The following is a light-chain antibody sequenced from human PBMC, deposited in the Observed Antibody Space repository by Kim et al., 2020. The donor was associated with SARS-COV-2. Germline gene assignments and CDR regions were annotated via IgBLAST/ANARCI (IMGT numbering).Light chain of an antibody. V-gene: IGLV1-40*01. CDR2: GNS. J-gene: IGLJ3*02. CDR1: SANTGAGYD. Sequence: VNIPYTGSSANTGAGYDVHWYQPRPGTAPKLLIYGNSNRPSGVPDRFSGSKSGTSASLAITGLQAEDEADYYCQSYDSSLSGSEVFGGGTQLTVL. CDR3: QSYDSSLSGSEV.